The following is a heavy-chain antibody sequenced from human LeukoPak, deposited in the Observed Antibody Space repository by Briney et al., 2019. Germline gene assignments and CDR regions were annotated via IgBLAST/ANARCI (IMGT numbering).Heavy chain of an antibody. D-gene: IGHD5-18*01. CDR3: ARLYSYGPTD. J-gene: IGHJ4*02. Sequence: GASVKVSCKTSGYTFTRYGISWVRQAPGQGLEWMGWINPNSGGTNYAQKFQGRVTMTRDTSISTAYMELSRLRSDDTAVYYCARLYSYGPTDWGQGTLVTVSS. CDR2: INPNSGGT. V-gene: IGHV1-2*02. CDR1: GYTFTRYG.